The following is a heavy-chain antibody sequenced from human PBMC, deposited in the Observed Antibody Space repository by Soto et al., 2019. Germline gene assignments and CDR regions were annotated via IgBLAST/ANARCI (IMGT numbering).Heavy chain of an antibody. CDR2: TYYRSKWYN. D-gene: IGHD3-22*01. J-gene: IGHJ3*02. CDR3: ARDPYYYDSSGYNDDAFDI. Sequence: SQTLSLTCAISGDSVSSNSAAWNWIRQSPSRGLEWLGRTYYRSKWYNDYAVSVKSRITINPDTSKNQFSLKLNSLTPEDTAVYYCARDPYYYDSSGYNDDAFDIWGQGTMV. CDR1: GDSVSSNSAA. V-gene: IGHV6-1*01.